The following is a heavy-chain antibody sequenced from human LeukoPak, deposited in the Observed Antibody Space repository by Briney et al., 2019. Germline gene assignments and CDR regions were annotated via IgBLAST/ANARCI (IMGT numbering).Heavy chain of an antibody. CDR1: GFSFSGYY. V-gene: IGHV4-34*01. CDR3: ARLGYGSGSRYYYYYYYMDV. J-gene: IGHJ6*03. CDR2: INHSGST. D-gene: IGHD3-10*01. Sequence: SETLSLTCAAYGFSFSGYYWSWIRQPPGKGLEWIGEINHSGSTNYNPSLKSRVTISVDTSKNQFSLKLSSVTAADTAVYYCARLGYGSGSRYYYYYYYMDVWGKGTTVTVSS.